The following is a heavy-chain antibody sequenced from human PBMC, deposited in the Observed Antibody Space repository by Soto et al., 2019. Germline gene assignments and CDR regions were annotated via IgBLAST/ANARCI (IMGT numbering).Heavy chain of an antibody. CDR3: ARDKGRGYSYSNYYYYYGMDV. CDR2: IIPIFGTA. D-gene: IGHD5-18*01. J-gene: IGHJ6*02. Sequence: QVQLVQSGAEVKKPGSSVKVSCKASGGTLSSYAISWVRQAPGQGLEWMGGIIPIFGTANYAQKFQGRVTITADESPSTAYMELSSLRSEDTAVYYCARDKGRGYSYSNYYYYYGMDVWGQGTTVTVSS. CDR1: GGTLSSYA. V-gene: IGHV1-69*12.